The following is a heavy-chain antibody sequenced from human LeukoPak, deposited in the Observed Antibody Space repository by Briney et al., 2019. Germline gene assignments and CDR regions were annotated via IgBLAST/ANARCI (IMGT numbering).Heavy chain of an antibody. CDR1: GGSISSYY. Sequence: SETLSLTCTVSGGSISSYYWSWIRQPPGKGLEWIGYIYYSGSTNYNPSLKSRVTISVDTSKSQFSLKLSSVTAADTAVYYCARSMPPFDAFDIWGQGTMVTVSS. CDR2: IYYSGST. CDR3: ARSMPPFDAFDI. D-gene: IGHD2-2*01. V-gene: IGHV4-59*08. J-gene: IGHJ3*02.